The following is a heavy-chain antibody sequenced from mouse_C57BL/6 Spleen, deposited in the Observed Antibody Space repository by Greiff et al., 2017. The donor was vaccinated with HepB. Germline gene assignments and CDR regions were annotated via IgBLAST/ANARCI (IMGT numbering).Heavy chain of an antibody. D-gene: IGHD1-1*01. V-gene: IGHV5-17*01. J-gene: IGHJ4*01. CDR3: ARGDYGSSYGYAMDY. CDR2: ISSGSSTI. CDR1: GFTFSDYG. Sequence: EVKVVESGGGLVKPGGSLKLSCAASGFTFSDYGMHWVRQAPEKGLEWVAYISSGSSTIYYADTVKGRFTISRDNAKNTLFLQMTSLRSEDTAMYYCARGDYGSSYGYAMDYWGQGTSVTVSS.